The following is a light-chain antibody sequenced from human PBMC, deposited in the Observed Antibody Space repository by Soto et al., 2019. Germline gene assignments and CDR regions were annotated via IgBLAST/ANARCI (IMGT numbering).Light chain of an antibody. CDR3: QQYGSSPLT. CDR2: GAS. V-gene: IGKV3-20*01. J-gene: IGKJ4*01. Sequence: EIVLTQYPGTLSLSPGERATLSCRASQSVSGSYLAWYQQKPGQAPRLLIYGASRRATGIPDRFGGSWSGTDFTLTISRREPEDFAVYSCQQYGSSPLTVGGGTKVEIK. CDR1: QSVSGSY.